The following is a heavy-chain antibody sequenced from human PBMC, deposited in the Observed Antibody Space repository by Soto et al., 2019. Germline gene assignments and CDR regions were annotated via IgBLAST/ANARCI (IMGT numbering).Heavy chain of an antibody. V-gene: IGHV3-9*01. Sequence: RLSCRVAEGSCDDFARHCVRKATGKGLEWVSGISWNSDRKGYAESVKGRFTISRDNAKKSLFLQMNSLRADDTALYYCVNDMVAFLTNYGLDVWGQGTKVTVPS. CDR2: ISWNSDRK. CDR1: EGSCDDFA. CDR3: VNDMVAFLTNYGLDV. J-gene: IGHJ6*02. D-gene: IGHD2-8*01.